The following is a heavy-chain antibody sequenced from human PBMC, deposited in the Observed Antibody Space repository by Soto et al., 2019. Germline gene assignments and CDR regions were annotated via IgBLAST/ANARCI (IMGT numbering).Heavy chain of an antibody. D-gene: IGHD2-2*01. V-gene: IGHV3-23*01. J-gene: IGHJ4*02. CDR1: GFTFSSYA. CDR3: SKVRLGCTSTSCYGFNY. CDR2: ISGSGGST. Sequence: EVQLLESGGGLVQPGGSLRLSCAASGFTFSSYAMSWVRQAPGKGLEWVSAISGSGGSTYYADSVTGRFTISRDNSKNTLYLQMNGLRADDTAVSYCSKVRLGCTSTSCYGFNYWGQGNLVTVSS.